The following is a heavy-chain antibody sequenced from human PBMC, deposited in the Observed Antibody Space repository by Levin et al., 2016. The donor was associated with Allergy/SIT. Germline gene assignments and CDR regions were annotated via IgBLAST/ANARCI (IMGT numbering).Heavy chain of an antibody. Sequence: WVRQAPGQGLEWMGWMNPNSGNTGYAQKFQGRVTMTRNTSISTAYMELSSLRSEDTAVYYCARSYDFWSGYFTPPDASYGMDVWGQGTTVTVSS. V-gene: IGHV1-8*01. CDR3: ARSYDFWSGYFTPPDASYGMDV. J-gene: IGHJ6*02. CDR2: MNPNSGNT. D-gene: IGHD3-3*01.